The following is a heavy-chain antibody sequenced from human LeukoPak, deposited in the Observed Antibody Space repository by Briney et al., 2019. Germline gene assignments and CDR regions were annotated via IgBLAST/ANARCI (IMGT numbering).Heavy chain of an antibody. CDR1: GYRFTSYW. D-gene: IGHD6-13*01. CDR2: IYPGDSDT. Sequence: GESLKISCKGSGYRFTSYWIGWVRQMPGKGPEWMGIIYPGDSDTRYSPSFQGQVTISADKSISTAYLQWSSLKASDTAMYYCAKSSSHSRSWYSADAFDVWGQGTMVTVSS. CDR3: AKSSSHSRSWYSADAFDV. V-gene: IGHV5-51*01. J-gene: IGHJ3*01.